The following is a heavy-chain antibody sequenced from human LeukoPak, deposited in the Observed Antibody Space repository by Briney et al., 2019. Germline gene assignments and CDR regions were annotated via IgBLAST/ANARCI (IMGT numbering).Heavy chain of an antibody. Sequence: GGSLRLSCAASGFTFSSYSMNWVRQAPGKGLEWVSSISSSSSYIYYADSVKGRFTISRDNAKDSLYLQMNSLRAEDTAVYYCARDMLAVAGMDYWGQGTLVTVSS. CDR2: ISSSSSYI. V-gene: IGHV3-21*01. CDR1: GFTFSSYS. CDR3: ARDMLAVAGMDY. J-gene: IGHJ4*02. D-gene: IGHD6-19*01.